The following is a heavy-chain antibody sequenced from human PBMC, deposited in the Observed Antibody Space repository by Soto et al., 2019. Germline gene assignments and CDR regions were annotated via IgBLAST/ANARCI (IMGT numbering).Heavy chain of an antibody. J-gene: IGHJ4*02. CDR3: ATYRILWSAFDY. CDR1: GGSFSGYY. D-gene: IGHD2-21*01. Sequence: PSETLSLTCAVYGGSFSGYYWSWIRQPPGKGLEWIGEINHSGSTNYNPSLKSRVTISVDTSKYQFSLKLSSVTAADTAVYYCATYRILWSAFDYWGQGTLVTVSS. V-gene: IGHV4-34*01. CDR2: INHSGST.